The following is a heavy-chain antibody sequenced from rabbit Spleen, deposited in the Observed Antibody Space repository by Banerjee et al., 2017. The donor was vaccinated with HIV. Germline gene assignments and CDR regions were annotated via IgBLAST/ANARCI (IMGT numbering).Heavy chain of an antibody. V-gene: IGHV1S45*01. CDR2: IAGDSSGFT. Sequence: QEQLEESGGGLVKPGASLTLTCKASGFSFSNSYVMCWVRQAPGKGLEWISCIAGDSSGFTYSATWTKGRFTCSKTSSSTVTLQMTSLTVADTATYFCARDTGTSFSSYGMDLWGPGTLVTVS. CDR1: GFSFSNSYV. D-gene: IGHD7-1*01. CDR3: ARDTGTSFSSYGMDL. J-gene: IGHJ6*01.